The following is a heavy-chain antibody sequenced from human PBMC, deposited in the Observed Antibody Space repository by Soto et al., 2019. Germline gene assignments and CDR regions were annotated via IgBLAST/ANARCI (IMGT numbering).Heavy chain of an antibody. CDR1: GFTFDDYA. V-gene: IGHV3-9*01. CDR3: AKDKGGNYYYYYYMDV. Sequence: ESGGGLVQPGRSLRLSCAASGFTFDDYAMHWVRQAPGKGLGWVSGISWNSGSIGYADSVKGRFTISRANAKNSLYLQMNSLRAEDTALYYCAKDKGGNYYYYYYMDVLGKGTTVTLSS. CDR2: ISWNSGSI. J-gene: IGHJ6*03.